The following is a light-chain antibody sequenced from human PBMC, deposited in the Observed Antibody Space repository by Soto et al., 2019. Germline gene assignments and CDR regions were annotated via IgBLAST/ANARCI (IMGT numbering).Light chain of an antibody. J-gene: IGLJ3*02. CDR1: TGAVTSGHY. CDR2: DTS. Sequence: QAVVTQEPSLTVSPGGTVTLTCGSSTGAVTSGHYPYWFQQKPGQAPRTLIYDTSDKHSWTPARFSGFLLGGKAALTLSGAQPEDGADYYCLLHYNAAGVFGGGTKLTVL. V-gene: IGLV7-46*01. CDR3: LLHYNAAGV.